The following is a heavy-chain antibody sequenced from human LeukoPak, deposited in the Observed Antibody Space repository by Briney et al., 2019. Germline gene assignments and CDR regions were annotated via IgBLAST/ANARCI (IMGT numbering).Heavy chain of an antibody. CDR3: ARGGGRRRVFDY. CDR2: INHSGST. V-gene: IGHV4-34*01. Sequence: SETLSLTCAVYGGSFSGYYWSWIRQPPGKGLEWIGEINHSGSTNYNPSLKSRVTISVDTSKNQFSLKLSSVTAADTAVYYCARGGGRRRVFDYWGQGTLVTVSS. J-gene: IGHJ4*02. D-gene: IGHD2-15*01. CDR1: GGSFSGYY.